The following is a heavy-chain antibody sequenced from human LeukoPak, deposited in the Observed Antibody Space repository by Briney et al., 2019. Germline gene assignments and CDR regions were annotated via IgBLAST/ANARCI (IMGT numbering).Heavy chain of an antibody. V-gene: IGHV3-74*01. Sequence: GGSLRLSCAGSGFDWMNWVRQVTGKGLVWVSRINRDGSSTSYADSVKGRFTISRDSAKNTLYLQMNSLRPEDSAVYYCGGGGYLLDSWGQGILVTVSS. D-gene: IGHD1-26*01. J-gene: IGHJ4*02. CDR3: GGGGYLLDS. CDR2: INRDGSST. CDR1: GFDW.